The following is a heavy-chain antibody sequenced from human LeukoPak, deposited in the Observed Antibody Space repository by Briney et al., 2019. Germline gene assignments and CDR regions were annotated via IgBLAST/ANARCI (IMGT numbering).Heavy chain of an antibody. Sequence: GGSLRLSCAASGFTVSSNYMSWVRQAPGEGLEWASVIYSGGSTYYADSVKGRFTISRDNSKNTLYLQMNSLRAEDTAVYYCARTSDYYYYGMDVWGKGTTVTVSS. CDR3: ARTSDYYYYGMDV. J-gene: IGHJ6*04. V-gene: IGHV3-53*01. CDR1: GFTVSSNY. CDR2: IYSGGST.